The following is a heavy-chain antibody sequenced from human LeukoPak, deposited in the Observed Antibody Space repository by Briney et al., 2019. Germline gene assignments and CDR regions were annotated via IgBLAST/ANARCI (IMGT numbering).Heavy chain of an antibody. CDR2: IYHSGST. J-gene: IGHJ5*02. Sequence: SQTLSLTCTVSGGSISSGGYYWSWIRQPPGKGLEWIGYIYHSGSTYYNPSLKSRVTISVDRSKNQFSLKLSSVTAADTAVYYCARETPYCSGGSCLEGWFDPWGQGTLVTVSS. CDR3: ARETPYCSGGSCLEGWFDP. D-gene: IGHD2-15*01. CDR1: GGSISSGGYY. V-gene: IGHV4-30-2*01.